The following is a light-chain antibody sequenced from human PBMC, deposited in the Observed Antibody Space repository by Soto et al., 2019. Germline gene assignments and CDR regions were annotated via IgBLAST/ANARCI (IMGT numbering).Light chain of an antibody. V-gene: IGLV1-40*01. CDR1: SSNIGAGYD. J-gene: IGLJ2*01. Sequence: QSVLTQPPSVSGAPGQRVTISCTGSSSNIGAGYDVHWYQQLPGTAPKLLIYGNINRPSGVPDRFSGSNSGTSASLAITGLQAEDEADYYCQSYDSSLSAYVVFGGGTQLTVL. CDR3: QSYDSSLSAYVV. CDR2: GNI.